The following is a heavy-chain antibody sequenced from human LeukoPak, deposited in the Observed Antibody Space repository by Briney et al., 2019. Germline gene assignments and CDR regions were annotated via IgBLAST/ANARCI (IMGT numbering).Heavy chain of an antibody. CDR2: ISYNGNDK. CDR1: GFRLGDFG. Sequence: GGSLRLSCEASGFRLGDFGMHWVRQAPGKGLEWVSLISYNGNDKYYADSVKGRFTISRETSNNRLYSQMDSLRTGDTAVYYCAKDGRLGSGEFRDWGQGTPVTVTS. CDR3: AKDGRLGSGEFRD. J-gene: IGHJ4*02. V-gene: IGHV3-30*18. D-gene: IGHD3-10*01.